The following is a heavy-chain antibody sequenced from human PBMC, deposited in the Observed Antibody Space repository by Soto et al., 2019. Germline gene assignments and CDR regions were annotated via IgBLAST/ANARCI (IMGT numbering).Heavy chain of an antibody. CDR3: AGEPKGGPAAGAFDL. D-gene: IGHD6-25*01. Sequence: SETLSLTCTVSGGSISSSRCHWGWIRQPPGKGLEWIASIKYSGTTFYNPSLKSRISLSIDTSKNQFSLHLNSVTAADTAVYSCAGEPKGGPAAGAFDLWGQGTMVTVSS. V-gene: IGHV4-39*07. CDR1: GGSISSSRCH. CDR2: IKYSGTT. J-gene: IGHJ3*01.